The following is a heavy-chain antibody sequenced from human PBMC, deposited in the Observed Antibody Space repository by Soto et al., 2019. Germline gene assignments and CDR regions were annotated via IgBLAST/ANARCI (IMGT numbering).Heavy chain of an antibody. CDR1: GFTFSSYT. CDR3: AIVLLQARRERACYDY. J-gene: IGHJ4*02. V-gene: IGHV3-21*01. CDR2: ISSSSSYI. D-gene: IGHD1-26*01. Sequence: PGGSLRLSCAASGFTFSSYTMNWVRQAPGKGLEWVSSISSSSSYIYYADSVKGRFTISRDNAKNSLYLQMNGLRAEDTAVYYSAIVLLQARRERACYDYWSQGTLVTVSS.